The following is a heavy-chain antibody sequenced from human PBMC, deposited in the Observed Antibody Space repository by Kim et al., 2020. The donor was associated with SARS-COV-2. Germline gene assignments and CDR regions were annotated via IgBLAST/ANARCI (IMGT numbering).Heavy chain of an antibody. CDR2: ISSSSTI. J-gene: IGHJ6*02. Sequence: GGSLRLSCAASGFTFSSYSMNWVRQAPGKGLEWVSSISSSSTIKYSASAEGRRTIISNNATNTLYLQMNSLRDEDTAVYYCARGHRVRCRGGSRSSSYYYYYGMDVWGQGTTVTVSS. CDR1: GFTFSSYS. CDR3: ARGHRVRCRGGSRSSSYYYYYGMDV. V-gene: IGHV3-48*02. D-gene: IGHD2-15*01.